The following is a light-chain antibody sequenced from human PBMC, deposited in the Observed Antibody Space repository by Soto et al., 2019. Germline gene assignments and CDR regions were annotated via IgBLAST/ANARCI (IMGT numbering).Light chain of an antibody. CDR1: SSDVGVYNY. J-gene: IGLJ3*02. CDR2: DVS. CDR3: NSYTTSNTAM. V-gene: IGLV2-14*03. Sequence: QSALTQPAAVSGSPGQSITISCTGTSSDVGVYNYVSWYQQHPGKAPKLIIYDVSNRPSGVSNRFSGSKSGNTASLTISELQAEDDADYYCNSYTTSNTAMSGGGTQRTVL.